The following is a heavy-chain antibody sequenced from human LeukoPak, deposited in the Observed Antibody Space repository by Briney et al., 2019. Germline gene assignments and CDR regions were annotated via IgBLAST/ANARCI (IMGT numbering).Heavy chain of an antibody. CDR3: ARDAAAAYWDYYYYYGMDV. D-gene: IGHD2-2*01. Sequence: ASVKVSCKASGYTFTSYGISWVRQAPGQGLEWMGWISAYNGNTNYAQKLQGRVTMTTDTSTSTAYMELRSLRSDDTAVYYCARDAAAAYWDYYYYYGMDVWGRGATVTVSS. V-gene: IGHV1-18*01. CDR2: ISAYNGNT. CDR1: GYTFTSYG. J-gene: IGHJ6*02.